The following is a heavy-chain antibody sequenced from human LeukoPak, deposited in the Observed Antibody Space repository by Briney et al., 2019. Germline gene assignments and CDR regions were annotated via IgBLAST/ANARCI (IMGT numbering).Heavy chain of an antibody. Sequence: GGSLRLSCAASGFTFSSYAMHWVRQAPGKGLEWVAVISYDGSNKYYADSVKGRFTTSRDNSKNTLYLQMNSLRAEDTAVYYCARDRRRRWLQFFPYDAFDIWGQGTMVTVSS. D-gene: IGHD5-24*01. V-gene: IGHV3-30-3*01. J-gene: IGHJ3*02. CDR1: GFTFSSYA. CDR2: ISYDGSNK. CDR3: ARDRRRRWLQFFPYDAFDI.